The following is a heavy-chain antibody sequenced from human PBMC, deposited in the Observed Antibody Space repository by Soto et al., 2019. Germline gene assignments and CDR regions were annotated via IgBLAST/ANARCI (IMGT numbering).Heavy chain of an antibody. Sequence: GGSLRLSCAASGFTFSSYAMSWVRQAPGKGLEWVSAISGSGGSTYYAESVKGRFTISRDNSKNTLYLQMNSLRAEDTAVYYCANPFTYCSGGSCYGMDVWGQGTTVTVSS. CDR1: GFTFSSYA. D-gene: IGHD2-15*01. CDR3: ANPFTYCSGGSCYGMDV. J-gene: IGHJ6*02. V-gene: IGHV3-23*01. CDR2: ISGSGGST.